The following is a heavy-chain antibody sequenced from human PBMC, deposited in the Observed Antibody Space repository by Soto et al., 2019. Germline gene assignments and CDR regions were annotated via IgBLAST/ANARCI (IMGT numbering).Heavy chain of an antibody. CDR1: GYTLTELS. D-gene: IGHD6-13*01. CDR3: ATYRRDSRPFNWFDP. Sequence: QVQLVQSGAEVKKPGASVKVSCKVSGYTLTELSMHWVRQAPGKGLGRMGGLDPEDGETIYAQKFQCRVTRTEDTSTDTAYMELSSLRSEDTAVYYCATYRRDSRPFNWFDPWGQGTLVTVSS. J-gene: IGHJ5*02. V-gene: IGHV1-24*01. CDR2: LDPEDGET.